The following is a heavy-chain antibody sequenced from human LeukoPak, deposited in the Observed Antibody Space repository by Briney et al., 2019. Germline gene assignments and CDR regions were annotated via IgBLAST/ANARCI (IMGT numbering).Heavy chain of an antibody. J-gene: IGHJ4*02. CDR3: ASTKDFDCFDY. Sequence: GGSLRLSCAASGFTFSSYAMSWVRQAPGKGLEWVSSISRSSSYIYYADSVKGRFTISRDNAKNSLYLQMNSLRAEDTAVYYCASTKDFDCFDYWGQGTLVTVSS. CDR1: GFTFSSYA. V-gene: IGHV3-21*01. CDR2: ISRSSSYI. D-gene: IGHD3-9*01.